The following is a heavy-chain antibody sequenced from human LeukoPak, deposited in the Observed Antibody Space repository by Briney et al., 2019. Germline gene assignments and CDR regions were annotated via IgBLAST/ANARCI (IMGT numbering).Heavy chain of an antibody. D-gene: IGHD2-21*01. Sequence: NPGGSLRLSCAASGFTFSSYSMNWVRQSPGKGLEWVSSISSSSSYIYYADSVKGRFTISRDNAKDSLYLQMNSLRAEDTAVYYCAREVTIPSPGAFDIWGQGTMVTVSS. V-gene: IGHV3-21*01. CDR2: ISSSSSYI. CDR1: GFTFSSYS. CDR3: AREVTIPSPGAFDI. J-gene: IGHJ3*02.